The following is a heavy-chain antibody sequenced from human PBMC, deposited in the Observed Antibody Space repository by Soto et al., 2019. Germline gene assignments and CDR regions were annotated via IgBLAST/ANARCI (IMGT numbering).Heavy chain of an antibody. J-gene: IGHJ4*02. D-gene: IGHD4-17*01. CDR3: ATGPPDYGDYHAPVDY. V-gene: IGHV3-20*03. Sequence: GYADSVKGRFTISRDNAKNSLYLQMNSLRAEDTALYCCATGPPDYGDYHAPVDYWGQGTLVTVSS.